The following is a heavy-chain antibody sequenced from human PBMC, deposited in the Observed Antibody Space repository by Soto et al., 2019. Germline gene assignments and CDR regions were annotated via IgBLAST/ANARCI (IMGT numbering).Heavy chain of an antibody. D-gene: IGHD5-18*01. J-gene: IGHJ5*02. CDR2: INHSGST. Sequence: NPSETLSLTCAVYGGSFSGYYWSWIRQPPGKGLEWIGEINHSGSTNYNPSLKSRVTISVDTSKNQFSLKLSSVTAADTAVYYCARGLIDTAMVKDWFDPWGQGTLVTVSS. V-gene: IGHV4-34*01. CDR1: GGSFSGYY. CDR3: ARGLIDTAMVKDWFDP.